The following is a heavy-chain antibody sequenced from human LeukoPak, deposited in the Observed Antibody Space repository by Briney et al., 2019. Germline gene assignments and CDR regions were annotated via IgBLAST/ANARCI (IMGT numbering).Heavy chain of an antibody. V-gene: IGHV3-21*01. CDR1: GFTFSSYS. J-gene: IGHJ5*02. Sequence: PGGSLRLSCAASGFTFSSYSMNWVRQAPGKGLEWVSSISSSSSYIYYADSVKGRFTISRDNAKNSLYLQMNSLRAEDTAVYYCARDKGYDFWSGYSLGFDPWGQGTLVTVPS. CDR2: ISSSSSYI. D-gene: IGHD3-3*01. CDR3: ARDKGYDFWSGYSLGFDP.